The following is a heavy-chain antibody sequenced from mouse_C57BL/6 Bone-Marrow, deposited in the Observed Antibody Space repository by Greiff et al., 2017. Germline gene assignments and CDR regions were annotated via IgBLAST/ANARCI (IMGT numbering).Heavy chain of an antibody. V-gene: IGHV1-55*01. CDR1: GYTFTSYW. D-gene: IGHD4-1*01. Sequence: QVQLQQPGAELVKPGASVKMSCKASGYTFTSYWITWVKQRPGQGLEWIGDIYPTSGRTNYNEKFKSKAILAVDTSSNTAYMQLSSLTSADSAVFYCARSVPLGRSFDYWGQGTTLTVSS. CDR3: ARSVPLGRSFDY. J-gene: IGHJ2*01. CDR2: IYPTSGRT.